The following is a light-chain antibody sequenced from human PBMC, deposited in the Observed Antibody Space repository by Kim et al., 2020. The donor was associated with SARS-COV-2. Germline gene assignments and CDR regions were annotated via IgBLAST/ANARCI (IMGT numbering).Light chain of an antibody. Sequence: SVKLTCTLSSGNSTYIIAWHQQQPGKGPRFLMQLEGSGSYNKRSGVPDRFSGSSSGADRYLTISNLQSEDEADYYCETWDRNSRVFGGGTKLTVL. CDR1: SGNSTYI. V-gene: IGLV4-60*03. CDR2: LEGSGSY. CDR3: ETWDRNSRV. J-gene: IGLJ3*02.